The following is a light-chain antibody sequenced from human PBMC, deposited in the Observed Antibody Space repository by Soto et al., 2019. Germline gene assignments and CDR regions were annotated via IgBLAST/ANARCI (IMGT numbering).Light chain of an antibody. CDR3: QQYGSLPRT. CDR1: QSVSGTY. V-gene: IGKV3-20*01. Sequence: EIVLTQSPGTLSLSPGERASLSCRASQSVSGTYLAWYQQKPGQGPRLLIYGISSRSTGIPDRFSGSGSGTDFTLTISRLEPEDFVVYYCQQYGSLPRTFGQGTKVEVK. CDR2: GIS. J-gene: IGKJ1*01.